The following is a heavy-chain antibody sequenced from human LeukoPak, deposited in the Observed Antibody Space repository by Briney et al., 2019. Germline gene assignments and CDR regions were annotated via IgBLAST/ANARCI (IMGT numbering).Heavy chain of an antibody. D-gene: IGHD6-19*01. Sequence: GGSLRLSCAASGFTVRGNYMSWVSQAPGKGLEWVSAIYSGGKTYYADSVKGRFTISRDNSKNTLYLQMNSLRAEDTAVYYCARDGSSGWSHDYWGQGALVTVSS. CDR3: ARDGSSGWSHDY. V-gene: IGHV3-66*01. CDR1: GFTVRGNY. CDR2: IYSGGKT. J-gene: IGHJ4*02.